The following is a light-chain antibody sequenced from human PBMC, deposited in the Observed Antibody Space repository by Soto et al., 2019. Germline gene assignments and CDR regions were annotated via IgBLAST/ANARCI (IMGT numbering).Light chain of an antibody. J-gene: IGKJ3*01. Sequence: IVLTQSPGTLSLSPGERATLSCRASQSLGSEYLAWYQQRPGQAPRLLIHGASSRATGIPDRFSGSGSGTDFTLTISRLEPEYFAVYYCQHYGSFFVPGTTVDIK. CDR1: QSLGSEY. CDR2: GAS. CDR3: QHYGSF. V-gene: IGKV3-20*01.